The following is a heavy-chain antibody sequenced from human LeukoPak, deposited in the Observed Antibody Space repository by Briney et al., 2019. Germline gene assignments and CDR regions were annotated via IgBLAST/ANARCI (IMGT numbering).Heavy chain of an antibody. J-gene: IGHJ3*02. CDR1: GGSISINSYY. CDR2: IYSTGGT. V-gene: IGHV4-39*01. CDR3: ARRGTMPYAFDI. D-gene: IGHD2-2*01. Sequence: PSETLSLTCTVSGGSISINSYYWGWIRQPPGKGLEWIGNIYSTGGTYYTPSLKSRVTTSLDTSRNQFSLKLSSVTDADTAVYYCARRGTMPYAFDIWGQGTMVTVSS.